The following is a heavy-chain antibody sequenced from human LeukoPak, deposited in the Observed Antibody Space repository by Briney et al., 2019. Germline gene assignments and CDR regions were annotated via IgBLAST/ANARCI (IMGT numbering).Heavy chain of an antibody. Sequence: GGSLRLSCAASGFTFSTYGMLWVRRAPGQGPEWVALFRYDGSNKYYADSVKGRFTISRDNSKNTLYLQMNSLRADDTAVYYCARFAAGGSYYYYMDVWGKGTTVTVSS. CDR2: FRYDGSNK. D-gene: IGHD3-10*01. CDR3: ARFAAGGSYYYYMDV. CDR1: GFTFSTYG. V-gene: IGHV3-30*02. J-gene: IGHJ6*03.